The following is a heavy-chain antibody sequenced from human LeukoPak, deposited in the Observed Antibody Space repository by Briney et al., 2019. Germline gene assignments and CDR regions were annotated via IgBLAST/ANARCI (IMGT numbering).Heavy chain of an antibody. J-gene: IGHJ4*02. D-gene: IGHD3-3*01. CDR2: ISSSSSYI. V-gene: IGHV3-21*01. CDR1: GFTFSSYS. Sequence: PGGSLRLSCAASGFTFSSYSMNWVRQAPGKGLEWVSSISSSSSYIYYADSVKGRFTISRDNAKNSLYLQMNSLRAEDTAVYYCARGNGGWIFGEVTDYFDYWGQGTLVTVSS. CDR3: ARGNGGWIFGEVTDYFDY.